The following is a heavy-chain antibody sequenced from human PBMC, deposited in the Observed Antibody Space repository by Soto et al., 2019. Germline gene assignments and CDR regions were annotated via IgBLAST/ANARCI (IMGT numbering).Heavy chain of an antibody. CDR1: GFTFSSYS. CDR2: ISCSSSYI. D-gene: IGHD2-15*01. Sequence: EVQLVESGGGLVKRGGSLRLSCAASGFTFSSYSMNWVRQAPGKGLEWVSSISCSSSYIYYADSVKGRFTISRDNAKNSLYLQMNSLRAEDTAVYYCARVDCSGGSCYLKNFDYWGQGTLVTVSS. V-gene: IGHV3-21*01. J-gene: IGHJ4*02. CDR3: ARVDCSGGSCYLKNFDY.